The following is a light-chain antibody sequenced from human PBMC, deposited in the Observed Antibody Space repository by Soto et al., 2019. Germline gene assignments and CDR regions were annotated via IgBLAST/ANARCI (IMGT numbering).Light chain of an antibody. CDR3: QYLNSHPLS. J-gene: IGKJ4*01. V-gene: IGKV1-9*01. CDR2: LAS. Sequence: IQLTQSPSSLSASVGDRVTITCRAGRGISSYLAWYQQKPGKAPKLLIYLASTLQSGVPSRFSGSGSGTDFSLTISSLQPEDVATYYCQYLNSHPLSFGGGTKVEIK. CDR1: RGISSY.